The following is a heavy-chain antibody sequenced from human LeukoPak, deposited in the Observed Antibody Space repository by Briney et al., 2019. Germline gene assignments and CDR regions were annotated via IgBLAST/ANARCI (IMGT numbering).Heavy chain of an antibody. V-gene: IGHV4-59*01. CDR2: IYYTGST. D-gene: IGHD5-18*01. CDR3: ARDQRGYTYGRYFDY. Sequence: SETLSLTCTVSGDSISSYYCSWIRQPPGKGLEWIGYIYYTGSTNYNPSLKSRVTISVDTSKNQFSLRLSSVTAADTAVYYCARDQRGYTYGRYFDYWGQGTLVTVSS. J-gene: IGHJ4*02. CDR1: GDSISSYY.